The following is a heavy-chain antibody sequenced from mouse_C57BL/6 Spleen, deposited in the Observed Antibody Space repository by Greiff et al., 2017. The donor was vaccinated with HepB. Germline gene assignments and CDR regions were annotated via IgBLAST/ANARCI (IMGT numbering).Heavy chain of an antibody. CDR2: ISSGSSTI. V-gene: IGHV5-17*01. CDR3: ARRERYYAMGY. J-gene: IGHJ4*01. CDR1: GFTFSDYG. Sequence: EVKLVESGGGLVKPGGSLKLSCAASGFTFSDYGMHWVRQAPEKGLEWVAYISSGSSTIYYADTVKGRCTISRDNAKNTLFLQMNSLRSEDTAMYYCARRERYYAMGYWGQGTSVTVAS.